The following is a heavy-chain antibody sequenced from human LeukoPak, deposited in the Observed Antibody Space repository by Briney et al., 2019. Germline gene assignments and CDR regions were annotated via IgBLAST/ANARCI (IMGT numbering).Heavy chain of an antibody. V-gene: IGHV3-43*01. D-gene: IGHD1-26*01. J-gene: IGHJ5*01. CDR1: GFTFSSYS. CDR2: ISWNGGTT. CDR3: AKGNTGTYYDNWFDP. Sequence: PGGSLRLSCAASGFTFSSYSMNWVRQAPGKGLEWVSVISWNGGTTYYADSVKGRFTISRDNSENSLYLQMDSLRTDDTALYYCAKGNTGTYYDNWFDPWGQGTLVIVSS.